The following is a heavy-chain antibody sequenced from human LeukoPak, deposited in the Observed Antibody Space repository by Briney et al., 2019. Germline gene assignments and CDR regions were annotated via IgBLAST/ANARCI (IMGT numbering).Heavy chain of an antibody. CDR1: GFTFSSYW. V-gene: IGHV3-7*03. D-gene: IGHD2/OR15-2a*01. CDR2: IKQHGSEK. Sequence: GGSLRLSCAASGFTFSSYWMSWVRQAPGKGLEWVANIKQHGSEKFYVDSVKGRFTISRDNAKNSLYLQMNSLRAEDTALYYCAKVSDYYYGMDVWGQGTTVTVSS. CDR3: AKVSDYYYGMDV. J-gene: IGHJ6*02.